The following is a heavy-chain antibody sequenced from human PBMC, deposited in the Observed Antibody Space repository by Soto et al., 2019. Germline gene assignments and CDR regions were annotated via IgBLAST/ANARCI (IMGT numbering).Heavy chain of an antibody. V-gene: IGHV4-31*03. CDR3: ARDLYYYDSSGYPRDYYGMDV. Sequence: LSLTCTVSGGSISSGGYYWSWIRQHPGKGLEWIGYIYYSGSTYYNPSLKSRVTISVDTSKNQFSLKLSSVTAADTAVYYCARDLYYYDSSGYPRDYYGMDVWGQGTTVTVSS. J-gene: IGHJ6*02. CDR2: IYYSGST. CDR1: GGSISSGGYY. D-gene: IGHD3-22*01.